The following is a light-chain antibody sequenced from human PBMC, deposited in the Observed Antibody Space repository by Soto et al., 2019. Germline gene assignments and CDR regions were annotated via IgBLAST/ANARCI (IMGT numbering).Light chain of an antibody. Sequence: VMTQSPATLSLSPGERATLSCPARHYVYSTVAWFQQRPGQAPWLLIYRASARATATPARFSGSGSGTEFTLTITSLQSEDFAVYYCQQYHNLWTFGQGTEVEIK. V-gene: IGKV3-15*01. CDR1: HYVYST. CDR2: RAS. CDR3: QQYHNLWT. J-gene: IGKJ1*01.